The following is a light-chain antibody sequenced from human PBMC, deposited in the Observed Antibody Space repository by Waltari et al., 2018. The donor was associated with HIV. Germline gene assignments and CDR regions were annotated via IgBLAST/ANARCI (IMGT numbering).Light chain of an antibody. V-gene: IGLV2-14*03. J-gene: IGLJ1*01. CDR3: SSYRNSTFYV. CDR1: TSDVGGYNY. CDR2: DVS. Sequence: QSALTQPASVSGSPGQSITISCTGTTSDVGGYNYVSWYQQHPGKAPRFIIYDVSNRPAGVSDRFSGSNSGNTASLTISGLQAEDEADYFCSSYRNSTFYVFGNGTKVTVL.